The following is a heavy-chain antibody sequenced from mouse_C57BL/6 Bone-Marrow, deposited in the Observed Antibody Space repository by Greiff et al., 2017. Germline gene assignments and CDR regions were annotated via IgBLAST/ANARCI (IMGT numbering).Heavy chain of an antibody. V-gene: IGHV1-18*01. CDR1: GYTFTDYN. Sequence: VQLQQSGPELVKPGASVKIPCKASGYTFTDYNMDWVKQSHGKSLEWIGDINPNNGGTIYNQKFKGKATLTVDKSSSTAYMELRSLTSEDTAVYYGARSWYFYDWGTGTTVTVSS. CDR2: INPNNGGT. CDR3: ARSWYFYD. J-gene: IGHJ1*03.